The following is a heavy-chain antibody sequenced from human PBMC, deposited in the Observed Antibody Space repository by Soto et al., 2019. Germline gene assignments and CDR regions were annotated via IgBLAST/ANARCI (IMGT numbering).Heavy chain of an antibody. Sequence: SETLSLPCTVSGGSISSYYWSWIRQPPGKGLEWIGYIYYSGSTNYNPSLKSRVTISVDTSKNQFSLKLSSVTAADTAVYYCARGTLPYYYDSSGYPFDPWGQGTLVTVSS. V-gene: IGHV4-59*01. J-gene: IGHJ5*02. CDR1: GGSISSYY. D-gene: IGHD3-22*01. CDR2: IYYSGST. CDR3: ARGTLPYYYDSSGYPFDP.